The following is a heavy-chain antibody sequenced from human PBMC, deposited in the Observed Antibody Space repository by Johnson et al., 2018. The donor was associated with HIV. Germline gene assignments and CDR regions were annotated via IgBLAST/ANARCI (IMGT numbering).Heavy chain of an antibody. D-gene: IGHD4-17*01. V-gene: IGHV3-66*01. CDR2: IYSGDTT. CDR1: GFTVRSNY. Sequence: VQLVESGGGLVQPGGSMRLSCAASGFTVRSNYMSWVRQAPGKGLEWVSLIYSGDTTSYADSLKGRLTISRENSKNTPYLQMNSLRAEETAVYYCARMTTTVSHHDAFDIWGQGTMVTDSS. J-gene: IGHJ3*02. CDR3: ARMTTTVSHHDAFDI.